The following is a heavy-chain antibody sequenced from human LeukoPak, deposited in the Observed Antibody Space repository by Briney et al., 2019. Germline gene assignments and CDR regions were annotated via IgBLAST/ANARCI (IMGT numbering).Heavy chain of an antibody. CDR2: IIPILGIA. V-gene: IGHV1-69*04. J-gene: IGHJ4*02. CDR1: GGTFSSYA. Sequence: SVKVSCKASGGTFSSYAISWVRQAPGQGLEWMGRIIPILGIANYAQKFQGGVTITADKSTSTAYMELSSLRSEDTAVYYCARAVGAACCGFDYWGQGSLVTVSS. D-gene: IGHD2-15*01. CDR3: ARAVGAACCGFDY.